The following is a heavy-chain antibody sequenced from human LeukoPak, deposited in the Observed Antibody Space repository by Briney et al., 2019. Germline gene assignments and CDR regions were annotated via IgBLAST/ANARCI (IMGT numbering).Heavy chain of an antibody. CDR1: GGSISSSSYY. J-gene: IGHJ3*02. CDR2: IYYSGST. CDR3: ARPDSSGYYYDAFDI. V-gene: IGHV4-39*01. D-gene: IGHD3-22*01. Sequence: ASETLSLTCTVSGGSISSSSYYWGWISQPPGKGLGWIGSIYYSGSTYYNPSLKTRVTISVDTSKNQFSLKLSSVTAADTAVYYCARPDSSGYYYDAFDIWGQGTMVTVSS.